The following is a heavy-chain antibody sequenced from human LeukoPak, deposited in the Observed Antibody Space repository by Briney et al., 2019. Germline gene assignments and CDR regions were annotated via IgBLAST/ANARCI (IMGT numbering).Heavy chain of an antibody. Sequence: TGRSLRLSCAASGFTFSGSAMHWVRQASGKGLEWVGRIRSKANSYATAYAASVKGRFTISRDDSKNTAYLQMNSLKTEDTAVYYCSEVGATSWWGQGTLVTVSS. CDR3: SEVGATSW. CDR1: GFTFSGSA. D-gene: IGHD1-26*01. V-gene: IGHV3-73*01. J-gene: IGHJ4*02. CDR2: IRSKANSYAT.